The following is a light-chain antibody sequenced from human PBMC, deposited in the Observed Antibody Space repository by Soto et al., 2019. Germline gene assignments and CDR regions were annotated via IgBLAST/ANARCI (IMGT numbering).Light chain of an antibody. CDR1: QSISNY. Sequence: GLTLSPATLSLSPGERATLSCRASQSISNYLAWYQQKPGQAPRLLIYDASTRATGIPARFSGSGSGTDFTLTISRLEPEDFAVYYCQQYGSSGTFGQGTKVDIK. V-gene: IGKV3-20*01. CDR2: DAS. J-gene: IGKJ1*01. CDR3: QQYGSSGT.